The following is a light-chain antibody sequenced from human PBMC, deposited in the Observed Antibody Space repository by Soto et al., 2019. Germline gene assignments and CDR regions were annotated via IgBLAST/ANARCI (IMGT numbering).Light chain of an antibody. Sequence: DSQMTQSPSTLSASVGDRVTMTCLTIKSISNGLAWYQQKPWRAPKLLIYDASSLETGVTSRFSGSGSGTEFTLTISSLQPDDFATYYCQQTLTYFFTCGPGTKVDFK. CDR3: QQTLTYFFT. CDR2: DAS. J-gene: IGKJ3*01. CDR1: KSISNG. V-gene: IGKV1-5*01.